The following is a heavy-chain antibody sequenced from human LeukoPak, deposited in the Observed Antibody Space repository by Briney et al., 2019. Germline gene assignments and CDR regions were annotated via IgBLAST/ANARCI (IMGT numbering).Heavy chain of an antibody. CDR2: IYSSGST. D-gene: IGHD6-19*01. J-gene: IGHJ5*02. V-gene: IGHV4-59*01. CDR3: ARSGYSSGWPDT. CDR1: GASIIGYY. Sequence: SETLSLTCTVSGASIIGYYWSWIRQPPGKGLEWIGYIYSSGSTRYNPALGNRVTISADTSKYQFSLKLNSVTTADTAVYYCARSGYSSGWPDTWGQGTLVTVSS.